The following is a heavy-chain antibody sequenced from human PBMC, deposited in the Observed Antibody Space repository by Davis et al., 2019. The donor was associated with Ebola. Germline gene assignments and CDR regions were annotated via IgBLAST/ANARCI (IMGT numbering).Heavy chain of an antibody. CDR3: ARNYDFWSAYDYYYYYGMDV. Sequence: PGGSLRLSCAASGFTFSSYTMNWVRQAPGKGLEWVSSLSRSSTYIFYADSVKGRFTISRDNAKNSLFLQMNSLRAEDTAVYYCARNYDFWSAYDYYYYYGMDVWGQGTTVTVSS. V-gene: IGHV3-21*01. CDR1: GFTFSSYT. D-gene: IGHD3-3*01. CDR2: LSRSSTYI. J-gene: IGHJ6*02.